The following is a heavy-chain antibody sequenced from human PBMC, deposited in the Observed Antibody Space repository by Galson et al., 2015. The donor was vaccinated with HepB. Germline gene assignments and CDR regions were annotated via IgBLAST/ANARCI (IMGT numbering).Heavy chain of an antibody. D-gene: IGHD2-15*01. V-gene: IGHV3-30-3*01. J-gene: IGHJ4*02. CDR3: ARGLGRTGDY. CDR1: GFTFSSYA. CDR2: ISYDGSNK. Sequence: SLRLSCAASGFTFSSYAMHWVRQAPGKGLEWVAVISYDGSNKYYADSVKGRFTISRDNSKNTLYLQMNSLRAEDTAVYYCARGLGRTGDYWGQGTLVTVSS.